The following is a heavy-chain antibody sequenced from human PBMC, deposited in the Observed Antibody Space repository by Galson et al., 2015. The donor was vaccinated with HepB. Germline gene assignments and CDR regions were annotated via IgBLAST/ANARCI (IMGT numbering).Heavy chain of an antibody. D-gene: IGHD1-26*01. J-gene: IGHJ4*02. Sequence: SLRLSCAASGFTFSSYGMHWVRQAPGKGLEWVAVISYDGSNKYYADSVKGRFTISRDDSKNTLYLQMNSLRAEDTAAYYCAKQREWEETYYFDYWGQGTLVTVSS. V-gene: IGHV3-30*18. CDR2: ISYDGSNK. CDR1: GFTFSSYG. CDR3: AKQREWEETYYFDY.